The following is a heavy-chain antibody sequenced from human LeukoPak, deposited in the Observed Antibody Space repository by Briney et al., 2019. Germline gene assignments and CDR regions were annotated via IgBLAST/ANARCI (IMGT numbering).Heavy chain of an antibody. V-gene: IGHV4-59*01. CDR3: ARVTPEPYYYDSSGYYYHFDY. CDR2: IYYSGST. J-gene: IGHJ4*02. D-gene: IGHD3-22*01. Sequence: SETLSLTCTVSGGSISSYYWSWIRQPPGKGLEWIGYIYYSGSTNYNPSLKSRVTISVDTSKNQFSLKLSSVTAAGTAVYYCARVTPEPYYYDSSGYYYHFDYWGQGTLVTVSS. CDR1: GGSISSYY.